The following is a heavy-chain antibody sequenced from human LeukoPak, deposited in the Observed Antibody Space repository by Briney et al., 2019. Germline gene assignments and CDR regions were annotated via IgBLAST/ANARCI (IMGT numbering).Heavy chain of an antibody. Sequence: PGGSLRLSCAASGFTFSTYSMNWVRQAPGKGLEWVSSISGSSSYIYYADSVRGRFTISRDNAKNSLYLQMNSLRVEDTAVYYRAREVAVGIGAYNYWGQGILVTVSS. D-gene: IGHD6-13*01. CDR3: AREVAVGIGAYNY. CDR1: GFTFSTYS. CDR2: ISGSSSYI. J-gene: IGHJ4*02. V-gene: IGHV3-21*01.